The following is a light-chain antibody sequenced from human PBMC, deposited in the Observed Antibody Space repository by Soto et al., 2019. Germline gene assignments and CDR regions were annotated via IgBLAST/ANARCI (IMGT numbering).Light chain of an antibody. V-gene: IGKV4-1*01. CDR1: QSLLYRSKNKDY. CDR2: WAA. CDR3: QQYFSAPWT. J-gene: IGKJ1*01. Sequence: DIIMTQSPESLAVSLGERPTINCKSSQSLLYRSKNKDYLAWYQQKPGQPPRLLIYWAATRESGVPDRFSGSGSGKDFTLTVTSMQAEDVEGFDCQQYFSAPWTFGQGTKVHIK.